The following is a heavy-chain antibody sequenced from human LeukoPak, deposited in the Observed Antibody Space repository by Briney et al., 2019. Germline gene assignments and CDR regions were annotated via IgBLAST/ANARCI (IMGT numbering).Heavy chain of an antibody. Sequence: PSQTLSLTCTVSGGSISSGAFYWNWIRQHPGKGLEWVGYIYYSGSSSYNPSLKSRVTISVDTSKNQFSLKLTSVTAADTAVYYCARVQDTEDAFDIWGQGTMVTVSS. CDR3: ARVQDTEDAFDI. J-gene: IGHJ3*02. V-gene: IGHV4-31*03. CDR1: GGSISSGAFY. D-gene: IGHD5-18*01. CDR2: IYYSGSS.